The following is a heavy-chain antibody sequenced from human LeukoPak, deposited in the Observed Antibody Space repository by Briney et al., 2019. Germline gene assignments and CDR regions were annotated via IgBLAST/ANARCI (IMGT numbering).Heavy chain of an antibody. CDR3: ARDLVSGYGDYALRGMAFAI. Sequence: SQTLSLTCTVSGGSISSGGYYWSWIRQHPGKGLERIGYIYYSGSTYYNPSLKSRVTISVDTSKNQFSLKLSSVTAADTAVYYCARDLVSGYGDYALRGMAFAIWGQGTMVTVSS. V-gene: IGHV4-31*03. D-gene: IGHD4-17*01. CDR2: IYYSGST. J-gene: IGHJ3*02. CDR1: GGSISSGGYY.